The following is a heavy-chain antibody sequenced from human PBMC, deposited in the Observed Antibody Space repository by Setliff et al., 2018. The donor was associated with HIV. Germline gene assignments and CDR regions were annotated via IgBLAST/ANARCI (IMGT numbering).Heavy chain of an antibody. CDR3: ARGRALGV. J-gene: IGHJ3*01. CDR2: IYTSGIT. D-gene: IGHD3-3*02. V-gene: IGHV4-61*02. Sequence: PSETLSLTCTVAGISVSSGSYFWTWIRQPAGKGLEWIGRIYTSGITNYNPSLKSRVTISVDTSKNQFSLKLSSVTAADTAVYYCARGRALGVWGQGTMVTVSS. CDR1: GISVSSGSYF.